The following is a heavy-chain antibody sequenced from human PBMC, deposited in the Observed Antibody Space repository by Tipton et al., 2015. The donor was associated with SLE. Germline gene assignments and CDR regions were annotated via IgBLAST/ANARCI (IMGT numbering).Heavy chain of an antibody. D-gene: IGHD3-10*01. J-gene: IGHJ5*02. CDR2: IYHSGST. CDR3: EGTYFGSGTYYRHKWGDP. Sequence: TLSLTCNASGGSISSGSYYWGWVRQPPGKELEWIGSIYHSGSTYYNPSLKSRVTISVDTSKNQFSLRLTSVTAADTAVYYCEGTYFGSGTYYRHKWGDPWGQGILVTVSS. CDR1: GGSISSGSYY. V-gene: IGHV4-39*01.